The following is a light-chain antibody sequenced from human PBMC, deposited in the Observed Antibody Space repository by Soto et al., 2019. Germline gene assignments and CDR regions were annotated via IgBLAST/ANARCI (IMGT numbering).Light chain of an antibody. Sequence: DIQMTQSPSSLSASIGDRVTITCRASQSVNTFLNWYQHKPGRAPRLLIYDPSSLHDGVPSRFSGSGSETEFTLTITSLQPEDFASDYCQQSITTPSITFGQGTRLEIK. CDR1: QSVNTF. J-gene: IGKJ5*01. CDR2: DPS. CDR3: QQSITTPSIT. V-gene: IGKV1-39*01.